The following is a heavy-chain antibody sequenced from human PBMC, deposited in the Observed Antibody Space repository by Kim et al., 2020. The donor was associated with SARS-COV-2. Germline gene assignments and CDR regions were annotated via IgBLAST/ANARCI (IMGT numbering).Heavy chain of an antibody. CDR1: GFTFSSYS. CDR2: ISSSSSYI. J-gene: IGHJ4*02. D-gene: IGHD6-13*01. Sequence: GGSLRLSCAASGFTFSSYSMNWVRQAPGKGLEWVSSISSSSSYIYYADSVKGRFTISRDNAKNSLYLQMNSLRAEDTAVYYCARETIAAAGSFDYWGQGTLVTVSS. CDR3: ARETIAAAGSFDY. V-gene: IGHV3-21*01.